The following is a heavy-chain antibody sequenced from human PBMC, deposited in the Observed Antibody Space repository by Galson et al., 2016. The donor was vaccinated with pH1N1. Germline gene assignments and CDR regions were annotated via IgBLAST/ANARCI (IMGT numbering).Heavy chain of an antibody. CDR3: AHQPSREGFAP. CDR2: IDWDDEK. D-gene: IGHD2-2*01. J-gene: IGHJ5*01. Sequence: PALVKPTQTLTLTCTFSGISDMRVSWFRQPPGKALEWLARIDWDDEKFYSPSLKTRLTISKDTSRTQVVLIMTNMAPVDTATYYCAHQPSREGFAPGGQGILVTVSS. CDR1: GISDMR. V-gene: IGHV2-70*04.